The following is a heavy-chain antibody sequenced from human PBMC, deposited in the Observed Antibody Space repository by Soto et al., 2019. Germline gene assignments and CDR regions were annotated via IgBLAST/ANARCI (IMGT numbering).Heavy chain of an antibody. J-gene: IGHJ4*02. CDR3: ARDIGFDYVN. D-gene: IGHD3-16*01. Sequence: GGSLRLCCAVSGFNVKSYWMSWVRQAPGKGLEWVASIKEDGSEIYYLHSVRGRFSISRDSAGNALHLTMNYLSAEDTGLYFCARDIGFDYVNWGQGTLVTSPQ. V-gene: IGHV3-7*01. CDR1: GFNVKSYW. CDR2: IKEDGSEI.